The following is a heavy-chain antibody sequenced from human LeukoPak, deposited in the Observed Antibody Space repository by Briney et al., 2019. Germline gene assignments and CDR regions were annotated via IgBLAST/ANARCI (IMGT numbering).Heavy chain of an antibody. CDR1: GFTFSSYA. D-gene: IGHD3-22*01. CDR2: ISYDGSNK. CDR3: AKDEMVDYYDSSGYYLFDY. Sequence: GGSVRLSCAASGFTFSSYAMHWVRQAPGKGLEWVAVISYDGSNKYYADSVKGRFTISRDNSKNTLYLQMNSLRAEDTAVYYCAKDEMVDYYDSSGYYLFDYWGQGTLVTVSS. J-gene: IGHJ4*02. V-gene: IGHV3-30-3*01.